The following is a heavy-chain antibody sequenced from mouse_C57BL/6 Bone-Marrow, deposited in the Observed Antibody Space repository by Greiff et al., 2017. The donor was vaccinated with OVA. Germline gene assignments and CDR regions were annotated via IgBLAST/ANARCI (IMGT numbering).Heavy chain of an antibody. CDR1: GYTFTSYW. J-gene: IGHJ3*01. CDR2: LDPSASYT. Sequence: QVQLQQPGAELVRPGTSVKLSCKASGYTFTSYWMHWVKQRPGQGLEWIGVLDPSASYTNYNQKFKGQATLTVDTSSSSSYMRLISLTSEDSAVYDCARRNRAWFAYWGQGTLVTVSA. CDR3: ARRNRAWFAY. V-gene: IGHV1-59*01.